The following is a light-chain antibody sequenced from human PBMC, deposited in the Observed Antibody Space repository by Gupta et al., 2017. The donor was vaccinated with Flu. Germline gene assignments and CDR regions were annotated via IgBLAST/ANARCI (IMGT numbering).Light chain of an antibody. V-gene: IGKV1-39*01. CDR3: QQSYSAPTWT. Sequence: DIQMTQSPSSLPASVGDRITINCRASQSISRYLNWYQQKPGRAPKLLIYLASNLESGVPSRFSGSGCGTDFTLTISSRQPEDFASYYCQQSYSAPTWTFGQGTKVEIK. J-gene: IGKJ1*01. CDR1: QSISRY. CDR2: LAS.